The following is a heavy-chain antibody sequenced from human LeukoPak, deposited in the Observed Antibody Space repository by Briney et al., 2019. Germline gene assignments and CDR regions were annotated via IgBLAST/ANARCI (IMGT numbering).Heavy chain of an antibody. V-gene: IGHV3-64*01. CDR2: INSNGGST. J-gene: IGHJ6*02. Sequence: GGSLRLSCAASGFTFSSYAMHWVRQAPGKGLEYVSAINSNGGSTYYANSVKGRFTISRDNSKNTLYLQMGSLRAEDMAVYYCARGEWAYYDILTGYLDVWGQGTTVTVSS. D-gene: IGHD3-9*01. CDR3: ARGEWAYYDILTGYLDV. CDR1: GFTFSSYA.